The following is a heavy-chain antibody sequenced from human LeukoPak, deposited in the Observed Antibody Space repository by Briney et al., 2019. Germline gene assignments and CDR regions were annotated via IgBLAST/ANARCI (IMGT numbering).Heavy chain of an antibody. D-gene: IGHD4-23*01. CDR1: GFTFSSYW. Sequence: PGGSLRLSCAASGFTFSSYWMHWGRQAPGKGLVWVSRINSDASTTIYADSGKGRFTISRDNAKNTLYLQMNSLRAEDTAVYYCARGVGGNDDYWGQGTLVTVSS. CDR3: ARGVGGNDDY. CDR2: INSDASTT. V-gene: IGHV3-74*01. J-gene: IGHJ4*02.